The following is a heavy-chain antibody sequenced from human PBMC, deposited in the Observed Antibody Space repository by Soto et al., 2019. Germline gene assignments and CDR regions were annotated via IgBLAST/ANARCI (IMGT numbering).Heavy chain of an antibody. J-gene: IGHJ5*02. Sequence: GESLKISCKASGYSFTSYWIGWVRQMPGKGLEWMGSIYPAYSDTRYSPSFQGQVTISADKSISTAYLQWSSLKASDTAMYYCARHDVCSTPICHNWFDPWGQGALVTVSS. CDR3: ARHDVCSTPICHNWFDP. CDR1: GYSFTSYW. D-gene: IGHD2-2*01. V-gene: IGHV5-51*01. CDR2: IYPAYSDT.